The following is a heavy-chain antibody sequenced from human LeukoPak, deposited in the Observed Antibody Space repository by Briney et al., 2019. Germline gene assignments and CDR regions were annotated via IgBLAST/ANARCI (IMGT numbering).Heavy chain of an antibody. CDR2: INWNGGST. CDR3: ARDMGYCSGGSCNDNNWFDP. V-gene: IGHV3-20*04. Sequence: GGSLRLSCAASGFTFDDYGMSWVRQAPGKGLEWVSGINWNGGSTGYADSVKGRFTISRDNAKNSLYLQMNSLRAEDTAVYYCARDMGYCSGGSCNDNNWFDPWGQGTLVTVSS. J-gene: IGHJ5*02. CDR1: GFTFDDYG. D-gene: IGHD2-15*01.